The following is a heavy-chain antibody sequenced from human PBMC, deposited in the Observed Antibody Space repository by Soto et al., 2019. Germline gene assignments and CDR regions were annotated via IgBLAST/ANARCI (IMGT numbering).Heavy chain of an antibody. J-gene: IGHJ6*02. CDR3: ATLRSGWPVGGYYGMDV. V-gene: IGHV1-24*01. D-gene: IGHD6-19*01. CDR1: GYTLTELS. Sequence: ASVKVSCKVSGYTLTELSMHWVRQAPGKGLEWMGGFDPEDGETIYAQKFQGRVTTTEDTSTDTAYMELSSLRSEDTAVYYCATLRSGWPVGGYYGMDVWGQGTTVTVSS. CDR2: FDPEDGET.